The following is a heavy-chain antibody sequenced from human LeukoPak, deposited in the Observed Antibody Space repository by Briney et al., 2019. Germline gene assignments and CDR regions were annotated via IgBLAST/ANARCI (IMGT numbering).Heavy chain of an antibody. CDR1: GFTFSSYG. CDR3: ARDLVAAGGRDY. V-gene: IGHV3-33*01. CDR2: IWYDGSNK. D-gene: IGHD2-15*01. J-gene: IGHJ4*02. Sequence: PGGSLRLSCAASGFTFSSYGMHWVRQAPGKGLEWVAVIWYDGSNKYYADSVKGRFTISRDNSKNTLYLQMNSLRAEDTAVYYCARDLVAAGGRDYWGQGTLVTVSS.